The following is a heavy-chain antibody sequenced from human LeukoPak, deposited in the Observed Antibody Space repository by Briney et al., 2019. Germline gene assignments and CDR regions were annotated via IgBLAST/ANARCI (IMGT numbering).Heavy chain of an antibody. D-gene: IGHD3-16*02. CDR1: GGSIRNYY. J-gene: IGHJ5*02. CDR3: ARGRTKVWGSYRTTYNWFDP. V-gene: IGHV4-59*12. Sequence: SETLSLTCTVSGGSIRNYYWTWIRQPPEKGLEWIGFIYYSGSTNYNPSLKSRVTISVDTSKNQFSLKLSSVTAADTAVYYCARGRTKVWGSYRTTYNWFDPWGQGTLVTVSS. CDR2: IYYSGST.